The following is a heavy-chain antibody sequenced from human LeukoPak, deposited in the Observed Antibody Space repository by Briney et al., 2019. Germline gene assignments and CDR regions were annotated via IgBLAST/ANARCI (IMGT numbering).Heavy chain of an antibody. CDR1: GFTFSSYG. V-gene: IGHV3-30*18. CDR2: ISYDGSNK. CDR3: AKCCYDDAFDI. Sequence: GGSLRLSCAASGFTFSSYGMHWVRQAPGKGLEWVAVISYDGSNKYYADSAKGRFTISRDNSKNTLYLQMNSLRAEDTAVYYCAKCCYDDAFDIWGQGTMVTVSS. J-gene: IGHJ3*02. D-gene: IGHD2-15*01.